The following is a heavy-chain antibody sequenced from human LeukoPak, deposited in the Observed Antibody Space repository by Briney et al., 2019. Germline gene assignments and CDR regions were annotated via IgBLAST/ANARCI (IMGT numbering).Heavy chain of an antibody. Sequence: GESLKISCKGSGYSFTSYWIAWVRQMPQKGLEWMGIIYPGDSDTRYSPSFQGQVTISADKSISTAYLQWSSLKASDTAMYYCARLGTHYYGSGSYLDYWGQGTLVTVSS. D-gene: IGHD3-10*01. CDR3: ARLGTHYYGSGSYLDY. CDR2: IYPGDSDT. V-gene: IGHV5-51*01. CDR1: GYSFTSYW. J-gene: IGHJ4*02.